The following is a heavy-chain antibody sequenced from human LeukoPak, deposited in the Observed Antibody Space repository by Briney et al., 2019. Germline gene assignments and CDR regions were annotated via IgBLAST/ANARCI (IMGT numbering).Heavy chain of an antibody. CDR2: IVPSSGET. D-gene: IGHD3-10*01. V-gene: IGHV1-2*02. CDR3: ARDEGRGGDLGY. Sequence: ASVKVSCKASGYSFTVYYIHWVRQAPGQGLEWMGWIVPSSGETPYAQKFQGRVTMTRDTSISTAYLELTRLTSDDTAVYFCARDEGRGGDLGYWGQGTLVRVSS. J-gene: IGHJ4*02. CDR1: GYSFTVYY.